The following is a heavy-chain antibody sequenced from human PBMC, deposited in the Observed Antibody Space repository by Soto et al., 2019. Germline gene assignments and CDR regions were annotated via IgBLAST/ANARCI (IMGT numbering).Heavy chain of an antibody. J-gene: IGHJ4*02. D-gene: IGHD1-26*01. CDR1: GGSISSGGYY. CDR2: IYYSGST. CDR3: ARYSGSYYVPIDY. Sequence: QVQLQESGPGLVKPSLTLSLTCTVSGGSISSGGYYWSWIRQHPGKGLEWIGYIYYSGSTYYNPSLKSRVTISVDTSKNQFSLKLSSVTAADTAVYYCARYSGSYYVPIDYWGQGTLVTVSS. V-gene: IGHV4-31*03.